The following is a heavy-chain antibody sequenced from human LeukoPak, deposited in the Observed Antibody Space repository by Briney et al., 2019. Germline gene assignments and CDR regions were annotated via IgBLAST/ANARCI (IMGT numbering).Heavy chain of an antibody. J-gene: IGHJ4*02. Sequence: PSETLSLTCTVSGGSIGSSSYYWGWIRQPPGKGLEWIGSIYYSGSTYYNPSLKSRVTISVDTSKNQFSLKLSSVTAADTAVYYCARHVRGTTRNYYFDYWGQGTLVTVSS. V-gene: IGHV4-39*01. CDR3: ARHVRGTTRNYYFDY. CDR2: IYYSGST. CDR1: GGSIGSSSYY. D-gene: IGHD1-1*01.